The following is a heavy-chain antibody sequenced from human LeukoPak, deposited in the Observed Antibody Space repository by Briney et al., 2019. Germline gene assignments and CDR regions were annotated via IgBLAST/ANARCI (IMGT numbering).Heavy chain of an antibody. CDR3: ARDRGKLDAFDI. CDR2: IYHSGST. Sequence: FETLSLTCTVSGYSISSGYYWGWIRQRPGKGLEWIGSIYHSGSTYCNPSLKSRVTISVDTSKNQFSLKLSSVTAADTAVYYCARDRGKLDAFDIWGQGTMVTVSS. D-gene: IGHD4-23*01. J-gene: IGHJ3*02. V-gene: IGHV4-38-2*02. CDR1: GYSISSGYY.